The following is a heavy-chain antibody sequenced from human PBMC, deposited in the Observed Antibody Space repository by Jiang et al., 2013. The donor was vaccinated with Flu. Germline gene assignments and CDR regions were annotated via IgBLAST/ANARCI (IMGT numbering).Heavy chain of an antibody. Sequence: VKGRFTISRDNAKNSLYLQMNNLRAEDTAAYYCASSGRVVVMTFDYWGQGTLVTVVL. V-gene: IGHV3-11*03. J-gene: IGHJ4*02. D-gene: IGHD3-22*01. CDR3: ASSGRVVVMTFDY.